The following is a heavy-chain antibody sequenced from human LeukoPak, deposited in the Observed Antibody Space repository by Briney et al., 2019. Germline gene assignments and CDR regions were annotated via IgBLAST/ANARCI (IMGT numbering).Heavy chain of an antibody. Sequence: GASVEVSCKASGGTFSSYTISWERQAPGQGLGWMGRIIPILGIANYAQKFQGRVTITADKSTSTAYMELSSLRSEDTAVYYCAREREDSSEYWGQGTLVTASS. CDR3: AREREDSSEY. D-gene: IGHD3-22*01. CDR2: IIPILGIA. V-gene: IGHV1-69*04. CDR1: GGTFSSYT. J-gene: IGHJ4*02.